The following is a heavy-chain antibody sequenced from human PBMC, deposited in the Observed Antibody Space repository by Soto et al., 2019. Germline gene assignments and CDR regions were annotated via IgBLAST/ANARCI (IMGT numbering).Heavy chain of an antibody. J-gene: IGHJ3*02. CDR2: ISSSSSTI. D-gene: IGHD2-15*01. CDR3: ARDRVVVVVAATLDAFDI. CDR1: GFTFSSYS. Sequence: GGSLRLSCAASGFTFSSYSMNWVRQAPGKGLEWVSYISSSSSTIYYADSVKGRFTISRDNAKNSLYLQMNSLRAEDTAVYYCARDRVVVVVAATLDAFDIWGQGTMVTVSS. V-gene: IGHV3-48*01.